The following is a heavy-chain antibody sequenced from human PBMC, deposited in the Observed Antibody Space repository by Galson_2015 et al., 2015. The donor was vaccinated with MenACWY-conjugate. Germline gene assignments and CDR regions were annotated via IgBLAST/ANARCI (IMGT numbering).Heavy chain of an antibody. V-gene: IGHV3-7*03. D-gene: IGHD3-16*02. CDR2: IKQDGREK. CDR3: ARAPYVSGRLYYLEY. CDR1: GITFSSYW. Sequence: SLRLSCAASGITFSSYWMSWVRQAPGKGLEWVANIKQDGREKKYVDSVKGRFTISRDNAKNSLYLEMNSLRAEDTAVYYCARAPYVSGRLYYLEYWGQGTLVAVSS. J-gene: IGHJ4*02.